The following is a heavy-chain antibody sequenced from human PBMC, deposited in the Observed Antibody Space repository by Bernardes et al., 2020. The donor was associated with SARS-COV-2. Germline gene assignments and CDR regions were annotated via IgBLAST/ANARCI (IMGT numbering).Heavy chain of an antibody. Sequence: ASVKVSCKASGYTFTSYGISWVRQAPGQGLEWMGWISAYNGNTNYAQKLQGRVTMTTDTSTSTAYMELRSLRSDDTAVYYCARSYSSGWDLYYYYGMDVWGQGNTVTVAS. V-gene: IGHV1-18*04. CDR1: GYTFTSYG. D-gene: IGHD2-15*01. CDR3: ARSYSSGWDLYYYYGMDV. CDR2: ISAYNGNT. J-gene: IGHJ6*02.